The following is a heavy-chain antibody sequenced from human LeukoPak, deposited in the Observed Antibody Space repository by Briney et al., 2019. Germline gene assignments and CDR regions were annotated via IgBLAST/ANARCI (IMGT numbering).Heavy chain of an antibody. CDR3: ARESGGDSSRFDY. CDR2: INPNSGGT. CDR1: GYTFTGYY. V-gene: IGHV1-2*02. Sequence: GASVKVSCKASGYTFTGYYMHWVRQAPGQGLEWMGWINPNSGGTNYAQKFQGRVTMTRDTSISTAYMELSRLRSDDTAVYYCARESGGDSSRFDYWGQGTLVTVSS. D-gene: IGHD6-13*01. J-gene: IGHJ4*02.